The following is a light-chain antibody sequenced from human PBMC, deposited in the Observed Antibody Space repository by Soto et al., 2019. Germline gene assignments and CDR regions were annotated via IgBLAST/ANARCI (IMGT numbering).Light chain of an antibody. CDR3: QPYGSAAT. Sequence: CVSLGGRAIISCKASQSVSNNYLAWYQQKPGQAPRLLIYGASNRATGIPDRFSGSGSLTDFTPTISILERERYAVYYGQPYGSAATFGEGTKVDIK. V-gene: IGKV3-20*01. CDR2: GAS. J-gene: IGKJ4*02. CDR1: QSVSNNY.